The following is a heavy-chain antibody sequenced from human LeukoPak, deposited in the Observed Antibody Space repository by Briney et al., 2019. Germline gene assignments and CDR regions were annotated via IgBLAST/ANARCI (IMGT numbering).Heavy chain of an antibody. CDR1: GGTFSSYA. Sequence: ASVKVSCKASGGTFSSYAISWVRQAPGQGLEWMGGIIPIFGTANYAQKFQGRVTITTDESTSTAYMELSSLRSEDTAVYYCATFIAARPFSGYMDVWGKGTTVTVSS. D-gene: IGHD6-6*01. V-gene: IGHV1-69*05. CDR3: ATFIAARPFSGYMDV. CDR2: IIPIFGTA. J-gene: IGHJ6*03.